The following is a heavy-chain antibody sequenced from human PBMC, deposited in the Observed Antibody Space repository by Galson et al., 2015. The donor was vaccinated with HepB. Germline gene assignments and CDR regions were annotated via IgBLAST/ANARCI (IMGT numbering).Heavy chain of an antibody. D-gene: IGHD2-2*01. CDR2: ISYDGSNK. CDR1: GFTFSSYA. Sequence: SLRLSCAASGFTFSSYAMHWVRQAPGKGLEWVAVISYDGSNKYYADSVKGRFTISRDNSKNTLYLQMNSLRAEDTAVYYCARAADCSSTSCYVFIGQTYFDYWGQGTLVTVSS. J-gene: IGHJ4*02. V-gene: IGHV3-30-3*01. CDR3: ARAADCSSTSCYVFIGQTYFDY.